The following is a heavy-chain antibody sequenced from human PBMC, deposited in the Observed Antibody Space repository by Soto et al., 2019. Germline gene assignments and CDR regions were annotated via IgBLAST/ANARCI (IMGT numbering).Heavy chain of an antibody. CDR2: IYPGDSDT. J-gene: IGHJ6*03. CDR3: ARGTYYDYIWGSYRSPRVLSYMDV. V-gene: IGHV5-51*01. Sequence: GESLKISCKGSGYSFTSYWIGWVRQMPGKGLEWMGIIYPGDSDTRYSPSFQGQVTISADKSISTAYLQWSSLKASDTAMYYCARGTYYDYIWGSYRSPRVLSYMDVWGKGTTVTVSS. CDR1: GYSFTSYW. D-gene: IGHD3-16*02.